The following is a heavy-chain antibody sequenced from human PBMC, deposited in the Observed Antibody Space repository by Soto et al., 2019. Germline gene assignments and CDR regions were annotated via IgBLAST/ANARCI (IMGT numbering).Heavy chain of an antibody. V-gene: IGHV1-69*01. CDR2: IIPIFGTA. CDR3: ARALAYCGGDCYSNYYYGMDV. CDR1: GGTFSSYA. Sequence: QVQLVQSGAVVKKPGSSVKVSCKASGGTFSSYAISWVRQAPGQGLEWMGGIIPIFGTANYAQKFQGRVTITADESTSTAYMELSSLRSEDMAVYYCARALAYCGGDCYSNYYYGMDVWGQGTTVTVSS. D-gene: IGHD2-21*02. J-gene: IGHJ6*02.